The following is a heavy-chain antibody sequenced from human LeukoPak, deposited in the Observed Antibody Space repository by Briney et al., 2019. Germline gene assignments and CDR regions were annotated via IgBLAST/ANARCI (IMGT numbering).Heavy chain of an antibody. D-gene: IGHD2-15*01. Sequence: PGGSLRLSCAASGFTFSSFGMHWVRQAPGKGLEWVAVIWYDGSNKYYADSVKGRFTISRDNSKNTLYLQMNSLRAEDTAVYYCARDGDITPTDVWGLGTTVTVSS. CDR3: ARDGDITPTDV. V-gene: IGHV3-33*01. J-gene: IGHJ6*02. CDR2: IWYDGSNK. CDR1: GFTFSSFG.